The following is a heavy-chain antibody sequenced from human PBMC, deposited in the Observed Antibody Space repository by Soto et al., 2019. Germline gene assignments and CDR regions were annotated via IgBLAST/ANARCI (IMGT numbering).Heavy chain of an antibody. CDR3: AAEVFGPPPGY. CDR2: IVVGSGNT. CDR1: GFTFTSSA. D-gene: IGHD3-10*01. Sequence: QMQLVQSGPEVKKPGTSVKVSCKASGFTFTSSAVQWVRQARGQRLEWIGWIVVGSGNTNYAQKFQERVTITRDMSTSTAYMELSSLSSDDTAVYYCAAEVFGPPPGYWGQGTLVTVSS. V-gene: IGHV1-58*01. J-gene: IGHJ4*02.